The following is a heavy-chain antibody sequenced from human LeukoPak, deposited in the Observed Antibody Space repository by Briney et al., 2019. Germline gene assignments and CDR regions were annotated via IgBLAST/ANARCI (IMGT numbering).Heavy chain of an antibody. V-gene: IGHV3-30-3*01. CDR2: ISYDGSNK. D-gene: IGHD2-21*01. CDR3: ARSAYLDDAFDI. CDR1: GFTFSSYA. Sequence: GGSLRLSCAASGFTFSSYAMHWVRQAPGKGLEWVAVISYDGSNKYYADSVKGRFTISRDNSKNTLYLQMNGLRAEDTAVYYCARSAYLDDAFDIWGQGTMVTVSS. J-gene: IGHJ3*02.